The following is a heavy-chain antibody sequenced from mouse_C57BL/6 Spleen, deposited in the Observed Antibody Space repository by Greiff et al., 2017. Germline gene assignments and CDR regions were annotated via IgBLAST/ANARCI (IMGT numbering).Heavy chain of an antibody. CDR1: GYSITSGYY. CDR3: ARGGSPAWFAY. D-gene: IGHD6-1*01. Sequence: EVQLQQSGPGLVKPSQSLSLTCSVTGYSITSGYYWNWIRQFPGNKLEWMGYISYDGSNNYNPSLKNRISITRDTSKNQFFLKLNSVTTEDTATYYCARGGSPAWFAYWGQGTLVTVSA. CDR2: ISYDGSN. J-gene: IGHJ3*01. V-gene: IGHV3-6*01.